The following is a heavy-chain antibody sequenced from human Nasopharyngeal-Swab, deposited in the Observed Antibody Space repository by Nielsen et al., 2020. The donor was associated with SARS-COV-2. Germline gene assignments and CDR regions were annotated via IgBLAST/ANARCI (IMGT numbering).Heavy chain of an antibody. V-gene: IGHV3-48*02. Sequence: GESLKISCAASGFTFSSYSMNWVRQAPGKGLEWVSYISSSSSTIYYADSVKGRFTISRDNAKNSLYLQMNSLRDEDTAVYYCAGTDNREGCYFDLWGRGTLVTVSS. J-gene: IGHJ2*01. CDR3: AGTDNREGCYFDL. CDR1: GFTFSSYS. CDR2: ISSSSSTI. D-gene: IGHD2/OR15-2a*01.